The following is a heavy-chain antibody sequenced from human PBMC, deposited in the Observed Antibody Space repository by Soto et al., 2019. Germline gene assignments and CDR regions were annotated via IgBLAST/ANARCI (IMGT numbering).Heavy chain of an antibody. CDR1: GYTFTSYG. J-gene: IGHJ6*02. V-gene: IGHV1-18*04. Sequence: ASVKVSCKASGYTFTSYGISWVRQAPGQGLEWMGWISAYNGNTNYAQKLQGRVTMTTDTSTSTAYMELRSLRSDDTAVYYCARVFPAYDFWSGYYPYYYYGMDVWGQGTTVTVSS. CDR3: ARVFPAYDFWSGYYPYYYYGMDV. CDR2: ISAYNGNT. D-gene: IGHD3-3*01.